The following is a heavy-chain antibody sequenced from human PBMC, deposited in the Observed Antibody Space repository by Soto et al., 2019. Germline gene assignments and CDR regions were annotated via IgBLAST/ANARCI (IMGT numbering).Heavy chain of an antibody. V-gene: IGHV4-31*03. CDR1: GASISSGGYY. D-gene: IGHD6-19*01. Sequence: QVQLQESGPGLVKPSQTLSLTCTVSGASISSGGYYWNWIRQHPGKGLEWIGYIYYSGSTYYNPALNGRVTFSVDTSNNEVSLKLSSVTAADTAVYYCAIDGRGRGIAVAGRFWYFDLWGRGNLVTGSS. CDR3: AIDGRGRGIAVAGRFWYFDL. J-gene: IGHJ2*01. CDR2: IYYSGST.